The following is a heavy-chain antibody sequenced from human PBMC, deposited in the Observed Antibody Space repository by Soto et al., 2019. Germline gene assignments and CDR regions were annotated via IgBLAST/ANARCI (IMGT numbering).Heavy chain of an antibody. CDR3: AGGGGWITDY. CDR2: IYYSGST. CDR1: SGSISGYY. D-gene: IGHD6-19*01. J-gene: IGHJ4*02. V-gene: IGHV4-59*01. Sequence: QVQLQESGPGLVKPSETLSLTCTVSSGSISGYYWSWIRQPPGKGLEWIANIYYSGSTIYNPSLTGRVSISVDTSKNMFSLTLNSVTAAYTAVYYCAGGGGWITDYWGQGTLVTVSS.